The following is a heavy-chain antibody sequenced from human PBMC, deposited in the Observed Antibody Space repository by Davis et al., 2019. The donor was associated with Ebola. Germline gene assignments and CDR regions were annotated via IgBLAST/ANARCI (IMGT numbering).Heavy chain of an antibody. D-gene: IGHD6-19*01. CDR2: VSPDGSFA. J-gene: IGHJ4*01. CDR3: ARGTRGWRGVDY. CDR1: GFTLGSHW. Sequence: GESLKISCAASGFTLGSHWMHWVRQTPGQGLMCVACVSPDGSFADYAGSLRGRFTIYRDNAKNTVYLQLTSLRDEDTAVYFCARGTRGWRGVDYWGHGTPVHVSS. V-gene: IGHV3-74*01.